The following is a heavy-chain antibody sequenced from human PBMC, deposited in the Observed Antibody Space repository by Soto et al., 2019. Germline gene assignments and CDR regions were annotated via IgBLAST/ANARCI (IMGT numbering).Heavy chain of an antibody. CDR2: IYPGDSDT. Sequence: PGESLKISCQGSGYSFISYWIGWVRQTPGKGLEWMGIIYPGDSDTRYSPSFQGQVTISADKSISTAYLQWSSLKASDTAMYYCERHALYRNSLYAMDVWGQGTTVTVSS. CDR3: ERHALYRNSLYAMDV. CDR1: GYSFISYW. J-gene: IGHJ6*02. V-gene: IGHV5-51*01. D-gene: IGHD6-6*01.